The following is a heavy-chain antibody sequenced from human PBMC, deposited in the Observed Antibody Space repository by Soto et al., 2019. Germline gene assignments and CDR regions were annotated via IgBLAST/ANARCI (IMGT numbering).Heavy chain of an antibody. CDR3: AKEVGYCSSTSCYYYYYGMDV. V-gene: IGHV3-30*18. J-gene: IGHJ6*02. CDR2: ISYDGSNK. D-gene: IGHD2-2*01. Sequence: GGSLRLSCAASGFTFSSYGMHWVRQAPGKGLEWVAVISYDGSNKYYADSVKGRFTISRDNSKNTLYLQMNSLRAEDTAVYYCAKEVGYCSSTSCYYYYYGMDVWGQGTTVTVSS. CDR1: GFTFSSYG.